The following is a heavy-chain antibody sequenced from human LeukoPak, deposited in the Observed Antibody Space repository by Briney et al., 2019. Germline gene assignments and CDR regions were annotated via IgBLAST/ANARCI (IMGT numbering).Heavy chain of an antibody. CDR2: IYTSGST. CDR1: GGSISSYY. CDR3: ARESAMIVADDAFDI. D-gene: IGHD3-22*01. Sequence: SETLSLTCTASGGSISSYYWSWIRQPAGKGLEWIGRIYTSGSTNYNPSLKSRVTISVDTSKNQFSLKLSSVTAADTAVYYCARESAMIVADDAFDIWGQGTMVTVSS. J-gene: IGHJ3*02. V-gene: IGHV4-4*07.